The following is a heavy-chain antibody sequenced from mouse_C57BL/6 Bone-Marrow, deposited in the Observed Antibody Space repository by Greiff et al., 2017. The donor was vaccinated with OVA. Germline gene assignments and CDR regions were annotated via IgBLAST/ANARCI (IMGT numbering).Heavy chain of an antibody. J-gene: IGHJ3*01. V-gene: IGHV14-4*01. Sequence: VQLQQSGAELVRPGASVKLSCTASGFNIKDDYMHWVKQRPEQGLEWIGWIDPENGDTEYASKFQGKATITADTSSNTAYLQLSSLTSEDTAVYYCTTSGLRRGFAYWGQGTLVTVSA. CDR2: IDPENGDT. D-gene: IGHD2-4*01. CDR3: TTSGLRRGFAY. CDR1: GFNIKDDY.